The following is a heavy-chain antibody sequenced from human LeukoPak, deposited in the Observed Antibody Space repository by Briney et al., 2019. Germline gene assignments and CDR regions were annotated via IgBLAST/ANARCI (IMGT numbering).Heavy chain of an antibody. Sequence: SETLSLTCTVSGGSISSSSYYWGWIRQPPGKGLEWTGSIYYSGSTYYNPSLKSRVTISVDTSKNQFSLKLSSVTAADTAVYYCARDDMGHCSSTSCYYYYMDVWGKGTTVTVSS. V-gene: IGHV4-39*07. CDR3: ARDDMGHCSSTSCYYYYMDV. CDR1: GGSISSSSYY. CDR2: IYYSGST. D-gene: IGHD2-2*01. J-gene: IGHJ6*03.